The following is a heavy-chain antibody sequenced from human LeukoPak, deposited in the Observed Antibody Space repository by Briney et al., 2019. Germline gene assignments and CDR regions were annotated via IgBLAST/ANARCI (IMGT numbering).Heavy chain of an antibody. V-gene: IGHV3-7*01. CDR2: IKQDGSEK. CDR3: ARELRRWDPNDY. D-gene: IGHD5-12*01. Sequence: GGSLRLSCAASGFTFSSYEMSWVRQAPGKGLEWVANIKQDGSEKYYVDSVKGRFTISRDNAKNSLYLQMNSLRAEDTAVYYCARELRRWDPNDYWGQGTLVTVSS. J-gene: IGHJ4*02. CDR1: GFTFSSYE.